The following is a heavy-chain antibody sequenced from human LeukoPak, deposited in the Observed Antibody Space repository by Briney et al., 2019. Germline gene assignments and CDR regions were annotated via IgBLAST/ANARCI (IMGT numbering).Heavy chain of an antibody. CDR2: IYYSGST. J-gene: IGHJ3*02. Sequence: SETLSLTCTVSGGSISSGDYYWSWIRQPPGKGLEWTGYIYYSGSTYYNPSLKSRVTISVDTSKNQFSLKLSSVTAADTAVYYCARKFDIVVSRDAFDIWGQGTMVTVSS. CDR3: ARKFDIVVSRDAFDI. CDR1: GGSISSGDYY. D-gene: IGHD2-2*01. V-gene: IGHV4-30-4*08.